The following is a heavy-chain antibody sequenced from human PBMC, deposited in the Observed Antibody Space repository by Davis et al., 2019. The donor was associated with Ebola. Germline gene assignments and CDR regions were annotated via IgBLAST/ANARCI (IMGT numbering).Heavy chain of an antibody. CDR1: GGTFSTYA. CDR2: IIPMFITP. J-gene: IGHJ6*02. Sequence: SVKVSCKASGGTFSTYAISWVRQAPGQGLEWMGGIIPMFITPTYAQKFQGRVTITADESSSTVYMELSSLDSGDTAVYYCATTLDCSGGSCYTGDYWYYGMDVWGQGTTVIVSS. CDR3: ATTLDCSGGSCYTGDYWYYGMDV. V-gene: IGHV1-69*13. D-gene: IGHD2-15*01.